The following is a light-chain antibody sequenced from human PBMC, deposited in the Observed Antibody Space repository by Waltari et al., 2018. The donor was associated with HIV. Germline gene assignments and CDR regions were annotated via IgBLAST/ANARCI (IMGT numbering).Light chain of an antibody. CDR1: SSNIAAGYD. CDR3: QSYDSSLSPWV. V-gene: IGLV1-40*01. J-gene: IGLJ3*02. Sequence: QSELTQPPSVSGAPGQRVTISCTGSSSNIAAGYDVPWYQQLPGTAPKLLIYGNSNRPSGVPDRFSGSKSGTSASLAITGLQAEDEADYYCQSYDSSLSPWVFGGGTKLTVL. CDR2: GNS.